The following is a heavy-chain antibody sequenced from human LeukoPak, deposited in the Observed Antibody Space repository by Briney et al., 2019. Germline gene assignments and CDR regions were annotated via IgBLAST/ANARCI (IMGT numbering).Heavy chain of an antibody. V-gene: IGHV4-59*01. Sequence: KPSETLSLTCTVSGGSISSDYWSWIRQPPGKGLEWIGYIYYRGFTKYNPSLKSRVTISVDTSKNQFSLKLSSVTAADTAVYYCARDHTGDSSGPEAAYIDVWGKGTTVTVSS. J-gene: IGHJ6*03. CDR1: GGSISSDY. D-gene: IGHD6-19*01. CDR2: IYYRGFT. CDR3: ARDHTGDSSGPEAAYIDV.